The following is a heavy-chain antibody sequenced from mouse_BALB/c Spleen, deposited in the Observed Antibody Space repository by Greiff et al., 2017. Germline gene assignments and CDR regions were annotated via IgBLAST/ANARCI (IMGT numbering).Heavy chain of an antibody. Sequence: VQLKQSGPGLVKPSQSLSLTCSVTGYSITSGYYWNWIRQFPGNKLEWMGYISYDGSNNYNPSLKNRISITRDTSKNQFFLKLNSVTTEDTATYYCASGITTDYFDYWGQGTTLTVSS. J-gene: IGHJ2*01. D-gene: IGHD2-4*01. CDR2: ISYDGSN. CDR1: GYSITSGYY. CDR3: ASGITTDYFDY. V-gene: IGHV3-6*02.